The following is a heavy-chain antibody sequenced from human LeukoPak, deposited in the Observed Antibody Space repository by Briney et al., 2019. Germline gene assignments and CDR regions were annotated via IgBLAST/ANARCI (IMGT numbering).Heavy chain of an antibody. Sequence: GGSLRLSCAASGFTFSSYWMSWVRQAPGKGLEWVANIKQDGSEKYYVDSVKGRFTISRDNAKNSLYLQMNSLRAEDTAVYYCATPGIAAAGMVGYWGQGTLVTVSS. CDR2: IKQDGSEK. D-gene: IGHD6-13*01. V-gene: IGHV3-7*01. CDR1: GFTFSSYW. CDR3: ATPGIAAAGMVGY. J-gene: IGHJ4*02.